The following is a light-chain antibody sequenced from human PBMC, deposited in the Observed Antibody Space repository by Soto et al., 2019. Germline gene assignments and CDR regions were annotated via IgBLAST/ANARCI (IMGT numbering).Light chain of an antibody. CDR1: ESISSTN. Sequence: EIVLTQSPGTLSFSPGERATLSCRASESISSTNLGWYQQKPGQAPRLLIYAASSRATGIPVRFSGSGSGTDFTLTISRLEPEDFAVYYCQQYGSSLITFGQGTRLEIK. CDR3: QQYGSSLIT. J-gene: IGKJ5*01. V-gene: IGKV3-20*01. CDR2: AAS.